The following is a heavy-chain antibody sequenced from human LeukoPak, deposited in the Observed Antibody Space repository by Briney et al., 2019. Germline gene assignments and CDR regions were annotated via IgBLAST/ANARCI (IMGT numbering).Heavy chain of an antibody. CDR1: GDSISSSTYY. Sequence: SETLSLTCTVSGDSISSSTYYWGWIRQPPGKGLEWIGIIYYGGNAYYNPSLKSRVTISVDASQNQFSLKLSSVTAADTAVYYCARLAYCGGDCYWVSYFDYWGQGTLVTVSS. J-gene: IGHJ4*02. CDR2: IYYGGNA. D-gene: IGHD2-21*01. CDR3: ARLAYCGGDCYWVSYFDY. V-gene: IGHV4-39*01.